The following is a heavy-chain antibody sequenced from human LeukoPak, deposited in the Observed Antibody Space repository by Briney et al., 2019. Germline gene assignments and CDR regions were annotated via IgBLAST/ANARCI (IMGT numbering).Heavy chain of an antibody. J-gene: IGHJ3*02. D-gene: IGHD7-27*01. CDR3: ARAGLGIGRGHAFDI. V-gene: IGHV4-31*03. Sequence: SQTLSPTCTVSGGSISSGGYYWTWIRQPPGKGLEWIGYIHYSGSTYHNPSLKSRVTISVDTSKNQFSLKLSSVTAADTAVYYCARAGLGIGRGHAFDIWGQGTMVTVSS. CDR1: GGSISSGGYY. CDR2: IHYSGST.